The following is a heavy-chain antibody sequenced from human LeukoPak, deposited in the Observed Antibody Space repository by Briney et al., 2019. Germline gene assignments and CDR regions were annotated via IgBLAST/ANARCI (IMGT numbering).Heavy chain of an antibody. CDR1: GFTFSSYW. J-gene: IGHJ6*03. V-gene: IGHV3-7*01. CDR3: ARVPVYYDYWSGYYNYYYMDA. Sequence: GRSLRLSCAASGFTFSSYWTSWVRQAPGKGREGVSKIKQDGSEQYYADSLKGGFTISRDNAKNSLYLQMNSLRAEDTAVYYCARVPVYYDYWSGYYNYYYMDACGEGSTVTAYS. D-gene: IGHD3-3*01. CDR2: IKQDGSEQ.